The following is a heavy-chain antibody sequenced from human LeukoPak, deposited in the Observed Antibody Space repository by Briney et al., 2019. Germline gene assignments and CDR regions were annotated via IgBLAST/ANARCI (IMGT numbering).Heavy chain of an antibody. Sequence: TGGSLRLSCAASGFTFSNFWVHWVRQVPGKGLVWVSRISGDGSSTAYADSVKGRLTIPRDNAKDTLYLQMNSLRAEETAVYYCVREGLYCTNGVCFRAAFDYWGQGALVTVSS. CDR2: ISGDGSST. V-gene: IGHV3-74*01. CDR1: GFTFSNFW. D-gene: IGHD2-8*01. J-gene: IGHJ4*02. CDR3: VREGLYCTNGVCFRAAFDY.